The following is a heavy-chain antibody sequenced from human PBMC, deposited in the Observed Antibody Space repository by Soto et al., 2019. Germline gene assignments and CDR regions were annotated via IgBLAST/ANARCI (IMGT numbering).Heavy chain of an antibody. V-gene: IGHV5-51*01. CDR1: GYSFTSYW. CDR3: ARAVTPNYYYYGMDV. Sequence: PGESLKISCKGSGYSFTSYWIGWVRQMPGKGLEWMGIIYPGDSDTRYSPSFQGQVTTSADKSISTAYLQWSSLKASDTAMYYCARAVTPNYYYYGMDVWGQGTTVTVSS. J-gene: IGHJ6*02. D-gene: IGHD5-18*01. CDR2: IYPGDSDT.